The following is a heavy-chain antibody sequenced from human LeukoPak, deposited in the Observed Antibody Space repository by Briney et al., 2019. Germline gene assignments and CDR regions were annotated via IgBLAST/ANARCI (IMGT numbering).Heavy chain of an antibody. J-gene: IGHJ5*02. Sequence: SETLSHTCTVSGGSISSYYWSWIRQPPGKGLEWIGYIYYSGSTNYNPSLKSRVTISVDTSKNQFSLKLSSVTAAGTAVYYCARDLDNWFDPWGQGTLVTVSS. CDR1: GGSISSYY. CDR2: IYYSGST. V-gene: IGHV4-59*01. CDR3: ARDLDNWFDP.